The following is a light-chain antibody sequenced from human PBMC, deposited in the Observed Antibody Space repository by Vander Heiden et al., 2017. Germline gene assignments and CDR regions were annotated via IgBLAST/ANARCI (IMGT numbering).Light chain of an antibody. CDR1: RSDVGGYNS. CDR3: SSYTSSRTLV. Sequence: QSALTQPASVSGSPGKSINMSCTGTRSDVGGYNSVSWYQQHPGKAPKLMICDVTNRPSGVSNRFSGSKSGNTASLTISGLQAEDEADYYCSSYTSSRTLVFGGGTKLTVL. CDR2: DVT. V-gene: IGLV2-14*01. J-gene: IGLJ3*02.